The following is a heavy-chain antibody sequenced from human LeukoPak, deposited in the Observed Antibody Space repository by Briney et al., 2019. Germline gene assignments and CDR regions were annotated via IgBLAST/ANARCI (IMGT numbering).Heavy chain of an antibody. Sequence: SETLSLTCTVSGGSISSYYWSWIRQPAGKGLEWTGRIYTSGSTNYNPSLKSRVTMSVDTSKNQFSLKLSSVTAADTAVYYCARDSSSWQQFDYWGQGTLVTVSS. J-gene: IGHJ4*02. CDR1: GGSISSYY. V-gene: IGHV4-4*07. D-gene: IGHD6-13*01. CDR2: IYTSGST. CDR3: ARDSSSWQQFDY.